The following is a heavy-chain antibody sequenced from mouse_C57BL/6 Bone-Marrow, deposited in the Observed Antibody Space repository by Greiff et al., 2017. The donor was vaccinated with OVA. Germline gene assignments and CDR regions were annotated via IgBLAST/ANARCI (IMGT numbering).Heavy chain of an antibody. CDR3: ARGGFYSNYHD. Sequence: QVHVKQPGAELVRPGSSVKLSCKASGYTFTSYWMDWVKQRPGQGLEWIGNIYPSDSETHYNQKFKDKATLTVDKSSSTAYMQLSSLTSEDSAVYYCARGGFYSNYHDWGQGTTLTVSS. CDR2: IYPSDSET. D-gene: IGHD2-5*01. J-gene: IGHJ2*01. V-gene: IGHV1-61*01. CDR1: GYTFTSYW.